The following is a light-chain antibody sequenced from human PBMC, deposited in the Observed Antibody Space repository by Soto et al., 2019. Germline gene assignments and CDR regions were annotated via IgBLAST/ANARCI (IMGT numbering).Light chain of an antibody. V-gene: IGLV2-14*01. J-gene: IGLJ1*01. CDR3: SSYTITSTYV. Sequence: QSVLTQPASVSGSPGQSMTISCTGTSSDVGGYNYVSWYQQHPGKAPKLMIYEVSDRPSGVSNRFSGSKSGNTASLTISGLQAEDEADYYCSSYTITSTYVFGTGTKAPS. CDR1: SSDVGGYNY. CDR2: EVS.